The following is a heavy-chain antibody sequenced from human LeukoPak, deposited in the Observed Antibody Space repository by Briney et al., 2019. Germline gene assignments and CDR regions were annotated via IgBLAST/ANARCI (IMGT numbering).Heavy chain of an antibody. D-gene: IGHD3-16*01. CDR3: ARVGGYLTQFDI. Sequence: ASVKFSCKASGYTFTSYDINWVRQATGQGLEWMGWMNPNSGNTGYAQKFQGRVTMTRNTSISTAYMDLSSLRSEDTAVYYCARVGGYLTQFDIWGQGTMVTVSS. CDR1: GYTFTSYD. V-gene: IGHV1-8*01. CDR2: MNPNSGNT. J-gene: IGHJ3*02.